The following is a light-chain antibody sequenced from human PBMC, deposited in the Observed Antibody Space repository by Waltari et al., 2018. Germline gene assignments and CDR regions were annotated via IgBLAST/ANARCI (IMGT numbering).Light chain of an antibody. CDR2: VNSDGSH. V-gene: IGLV4-69*01. CDR3: QTGGHGTWV. CDR1: SGHSSNV. Sequence: QLVLTQSPSASASLGASVKLTCTLSSGHSSNVVAWLQQRPEKGPRYLMKVNSDGSHSKGDEMPSRFSGASSGAERYLTISSLQSEDEADYYCQTGGHGTWVFGGGTKLTVL. J-gene: IGLJ3*02.